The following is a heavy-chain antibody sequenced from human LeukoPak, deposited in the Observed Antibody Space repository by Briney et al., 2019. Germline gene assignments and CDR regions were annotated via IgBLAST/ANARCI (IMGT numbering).Heavy chain of an antibody. CDR2: INYSGST. Sequence: SETLSLTCAVYGGSFSGFHWNWIRQPPGKGLEWIGDINYSGSTHYNPSLTSRVTISVDPSKNQFSLNLTSVTAADTAVYYCAPPLYYYETNGYSVAWGQGTLVTVSS. V-gene: IGHV4-34*01. D-gene: IGHD3-22*01. CDR1: GGSFSGFH. CDR3: APPLYYYETNGYSVA. J-gene: IGHJ5*02.